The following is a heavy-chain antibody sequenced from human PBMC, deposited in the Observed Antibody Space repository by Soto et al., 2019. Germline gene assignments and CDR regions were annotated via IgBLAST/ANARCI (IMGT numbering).Heavy chain of an antibody. D-gene: IGHD2-15*01. Sequence: QITLKESGPTLVKPTQTLTLTCTFSGFSLTTRAVGVAWIRQPPGKALEWLALIYWDDDKRYSPSLNGRLTITKDTSKNQVVLTMTNMNAVDTATYYCALQSSLKTLDAFDVWGQGTMVTVSS. CDR2: IYWDDDK. CDR3: ALQSSLKTLDAFDV. V-gene: IGHV2-5*02. CDR1: GFSLTTRAVG. J-gene: IGHJ3*01.